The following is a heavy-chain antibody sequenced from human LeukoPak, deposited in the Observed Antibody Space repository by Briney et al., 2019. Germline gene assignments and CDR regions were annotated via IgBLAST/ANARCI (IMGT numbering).Heavy chain of an antibody. CDR3: ARERGGYSGYAALDY. J-gene: IGHJ4*02. D-gene: IGHD5-12*01. CDR1: GFPFSSYE. CDR2: ISSSGSTT. Sequence: GGSLRLSCAASGFPFSSYEMDWVRQAPGKGLEWLSYISSSGSTTYYADSLKGRFTISRDNAKNSLYLQMNSLRAEDTAVYYCARERGGYSGYAALDYWGQGTLVTVSS. V-gene: IGHV3-48*03.